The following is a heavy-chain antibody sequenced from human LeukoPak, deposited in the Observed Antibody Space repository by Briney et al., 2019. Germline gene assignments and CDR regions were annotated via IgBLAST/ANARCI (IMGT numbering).Heavy chain of an antibody. V-gene: IGHV5-51*01. CDR1: GYSFTSYW. CDR3: ARHPSTGPLMWYFDY. Sequence: GESLKISCKGSGYSFTSYWIGWGRQMPGKGLEWMGIIYPGDSDTRYSPSFQGQVTISADKSISTAYLQWSSLKASDTAMYYCARHPSTGPLMWYFDYWGQGTLVTVSS. CDR2: IYPGDSDT. J-gene: IGHJ4*02. D-gene: IGHD2-21*01.